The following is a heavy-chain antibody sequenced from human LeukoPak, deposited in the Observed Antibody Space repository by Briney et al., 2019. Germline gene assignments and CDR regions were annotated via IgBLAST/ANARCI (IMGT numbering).Heavy chain of an antibody. V-gene: IGHV1-18*01. CDR1: GYSFTTYG. Sequence: ASVKVSCKASGYSFTTYGITWVRQAPGQGLEWMGWISGDNGDTSYAQKFQGRVPMTTDTSTSTAYMELRSLRSDDTAVYYCAREIGVAGVPFDFWGQGTLVTVSS. CDR2: ISGDNGDT. D-gene: IGHD3-10*01. CDR3: AREIGVAGVPFDF. J-gene: IGHJ4*02.